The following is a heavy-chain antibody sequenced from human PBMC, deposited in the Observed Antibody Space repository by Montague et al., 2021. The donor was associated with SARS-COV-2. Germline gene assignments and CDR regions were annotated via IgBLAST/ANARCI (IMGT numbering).Heavy chain of an antibody. J-gene: IGHJ4*02. CDR1: GGSISSSSYY. Sequence: SETLSLTCTFSGGSISSSSYYWGWIRQPPGKGLEWIGSIYYSGTTYYNPSLKSRVTISVDTSKNQFSLKLSSVTAADTAVYYCARHVRSLMVRGPDFDYWGQGTLVTVSS. D-gene: IGHD3-10*01. CDR3: ARHVRSLMVRGPDFDY. CDR2: IYYSGTT. V-gene: IGHV4-39*01.